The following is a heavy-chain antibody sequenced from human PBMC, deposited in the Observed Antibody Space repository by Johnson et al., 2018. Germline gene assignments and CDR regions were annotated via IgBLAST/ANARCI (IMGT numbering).Heavy chain of an antibody. CDR2: INGDGSNS. J-gene: IGHJ3*02. V-gene: IGHV3-74*01. CDR3: ARTPYYDRSGRTAIDI. CDR1: GFSISNYW. D-gene: IGHD3-22*01. Sequence: VQLQESGGGLVQPGGSLRLSCAASGFSISNYWMHWVRQPPGKGLVWVSRINGDGSNSGYVDSVKGRFPISRDNAKNTLDLQMNSLRAEDTDVYYCARTPYYDRSGRTAIDIWGQGTMVTVSS.